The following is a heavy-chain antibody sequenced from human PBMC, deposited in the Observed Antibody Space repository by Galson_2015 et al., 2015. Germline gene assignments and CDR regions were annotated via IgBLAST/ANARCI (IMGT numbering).Heavy chain of an antibody. V-gene: IGHV3-53*01. CDR2: IYSGGST. CDR3: ARVIIGSETDAFDI. J-gene: IGHJ3*02. CDR1: GLTFSDYY. Sequence: SLRLSCAASGLTFSDYYMSWVRQAPGKGLEWVSVIYSGGSTYYADSVKGRFTISRDNSKNTLYLQMNSLRAEDTAVYYCARVIIGSETDAFDIWGQGTMVTVSS. D-gene: IGHD2-15*01.